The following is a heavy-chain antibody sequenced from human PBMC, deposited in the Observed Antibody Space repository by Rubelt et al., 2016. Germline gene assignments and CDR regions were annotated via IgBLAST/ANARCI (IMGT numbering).Heavy chain of an antibody. CDR3: AVGRDWFDP. CDR1: AGSISSPGYS. V-gene: IGHV4-30-4*07. CDR2: VYYTGST. Sequence: QLQLQESGPGLVKPSETLSLTCAVSAGSISSPGYSWTWIRQTPGKALDWIVYVYYTGSTFYNPSLQRRLSMSLDTSKNPVSLRLSSVTAADTAVYYCAVGRDWFDPWGQGTLVTVSS. D-gene: IGHD3-10*01. J-gene: IGHJ5*02.